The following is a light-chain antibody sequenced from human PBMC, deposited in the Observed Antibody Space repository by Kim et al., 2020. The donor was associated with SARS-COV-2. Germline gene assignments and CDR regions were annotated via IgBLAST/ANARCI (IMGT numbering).Light chain of an antibody. CDR3: QAWDSSTAV. CDR1: ELGDKY. J-gene: IGLJ2*01. Sequence: SYELTQPPSVSVSPGQTASITCSGDELGDKYASWYQQRPDQSPVLVIYQDVERPSGIPERFSASNSGNTATLTISGTQAVDEADYYCQAWDSSTAVFGGG. CDR2: QDV. V-gene: IGLV3-1*01.